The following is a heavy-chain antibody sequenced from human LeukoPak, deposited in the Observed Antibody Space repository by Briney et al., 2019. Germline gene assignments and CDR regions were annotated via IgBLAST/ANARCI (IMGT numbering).Heavy chain of an antibody. Sequence: GGSLRLSCAASGFTFDDYAMHWVRQAPGKGLEWVSGISWNSGSIGYADSVKGRFTISRDNAKNSLYLQMNSLRAEDTALYYCVRGYSYGYRFDYWGQGTLVTVSS. D-gene: IGHD5-18*01. CDR3: VRGYSYGYRFDY. CDR1: GFTFDDYA. J-gene: IGHJ4*02. V-gene: IGHV3-9*01. CDR2: ISWNSGSI.